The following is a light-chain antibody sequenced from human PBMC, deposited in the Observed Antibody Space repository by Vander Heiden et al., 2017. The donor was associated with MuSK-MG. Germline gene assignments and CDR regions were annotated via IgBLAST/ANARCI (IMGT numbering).Light chain of an antibody. V-gene: IGKV1-33*01. CDR1: QDISNY. CDR2: DAS. J-gene: IGKJ5*01. CDR3: QQEDNLPIT. Sequence: DIQMTQSPSSLSASVGDRVTITCQASQDISNYLNWYQQKPGKAPKLLIYDASNLETGVPSRFSGSGSGTDFIFTISSLQPEDVATYYCQQEDNLPITFGQGTRLEMK.